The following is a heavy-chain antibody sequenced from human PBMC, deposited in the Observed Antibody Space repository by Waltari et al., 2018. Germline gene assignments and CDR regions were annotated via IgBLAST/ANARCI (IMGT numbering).Heavy chain of an antibody. CDR1: GFTFSSYA. CDR3: AKSGASDTVPAAWFDP. V-gene: IGHV3-23*01. D-gene: IGHD2-2*01. Sequence: EVQLLESGGGLVQPGGSLRLSCAASGFTFSSYAMSWVRQAPGKGLEWVSAISGSGGSTYYADSVKGRFTISRDNSKNTLYLQMNSLRAEDTAVYYCAKSGASDTVPAAWFDPWGQGTLVTVSS. J-gene: IGHJ5*02. CDR2: ISGSGGST.